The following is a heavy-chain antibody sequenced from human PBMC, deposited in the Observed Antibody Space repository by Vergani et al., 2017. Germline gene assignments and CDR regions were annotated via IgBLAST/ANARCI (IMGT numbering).Heavy chain of an antibody. Sequence: QVQLVQSGAEVKKHGSSVKVSCKASGGTFSSYAISWVRQAPGQGLEWMGGIIPIFGTANYAQKFQGRVTITADESTSTAYMALSRLRSEDTAVYYCARGRYYDSSGYPRGDYYYYMDVWGKGTTVTVSS. D-gene: IGHD3-22*01. CDR2: IIPIFGTA. CDR3: ARGRYYDSSGYPRGDYYYYMDV. V-gene: IGHV1-69*01. J-gene: IGHJ6*03. CDR1: GGTFSSYA.